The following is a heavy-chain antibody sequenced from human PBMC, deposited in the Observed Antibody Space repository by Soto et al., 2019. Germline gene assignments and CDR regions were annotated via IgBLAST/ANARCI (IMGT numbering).Heavy chain of an antibody. CDR1: GGAISSYD. CDR3: ARVVAVAGTFFFDY. V-gene: IGHV4-59*01. D-gene: IGHD6-19*01. J-gene: IGHJ4*02. CDR2: IYYSGST. Sequence: PSETLSLTCSGSGGAISSYDWSWIRQPPGKGLEWIGYIYYSGSTNYNPSLKSRVTISVDTSKNQFSLKLSSVTAADTAVYYCARVVAVAGTFFFDYWGQGTLVTVSS.